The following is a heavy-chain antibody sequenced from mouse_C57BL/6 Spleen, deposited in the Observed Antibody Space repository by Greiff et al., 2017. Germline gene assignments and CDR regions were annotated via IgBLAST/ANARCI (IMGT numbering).Heavy chain of an antibody. V-gene: IGHV1-80*01. CDR2: IYPGDGGT. Sequence: VQLQQSGAELVKPGASVKISCKASGYAFSSYWMNWVKQRPGKGLEWIGQIYPGDGGTNYNGKFKGKATLTADKSSSTAYMQLSSLTSDAAAVYFCAKEDGLYVGYSPWFAYWGQGTLVTVSA. D-gene: IGHD2-3*01. CDR1: GYAFSSYW. J-gene: IGHJ3*01. CDR3: AKEDGLYVGYSPWFAY.